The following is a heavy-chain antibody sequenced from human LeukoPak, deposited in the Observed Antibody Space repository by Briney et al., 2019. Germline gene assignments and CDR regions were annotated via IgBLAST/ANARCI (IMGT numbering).Heavy chain of an antibody. CDR1: GFTFSSYS. J-gene: IGHJ4*02. D-gene: IGHD4-23*01. Sequence: GGSLRLSCAASGFTFSSYSMNWVRQAPGKGLEWVSSISSSSSYIYYADSVKGRFTISRDNSKNMLYLQMNSLRAEDTAVYYCARDYGGNAYFDYWGQGTLVTVSS. CDR3: ARDYGGNAYFDY. CDR2: ISSSSSYI. V-gene: IGHV3-21*04.